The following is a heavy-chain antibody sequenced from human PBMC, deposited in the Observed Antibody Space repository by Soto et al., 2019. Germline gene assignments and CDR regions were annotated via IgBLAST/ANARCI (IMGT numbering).Heavy chain of an antibody. CDR1: GYTFTSYA. V-gene: IGHV1-3*01. CDR3: ARRGVLWFGELDNWFDP. Sequence: ASVKVSCKASGYTFTSYAMHWVRQAPGQRLEWMGWINAGNGNTKYSQKFQGRVTITRDTSARTAYMGLSSLRSEDTAVYYCARRGVLWFGELDNWFDPWGQGTLVTVSS. D-gene: IGHD3-10*01. CDR2: INAGNGNT. J-gene: IGHJ5*02.